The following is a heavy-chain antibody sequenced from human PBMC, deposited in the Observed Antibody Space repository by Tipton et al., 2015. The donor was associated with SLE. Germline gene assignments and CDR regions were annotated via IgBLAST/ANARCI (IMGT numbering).Heavy chain of an antibody. J-gene: IGHJ3*01. CDR1: GASISSGSYF. D-gene: IGHD6-19*01. CDR2: IFLSGDT. Sequence: TLSLTCTVSGASISSGSYFWTWIRQPAGKPLEWLGRIFLSGDTNYNPSLKSRVTMSVDTSKAHFSLNLNSVTAADTAIYYCAREKENTGWFWLNAFDVWGRGTLVTVST. CDR3: AREKENTGWFWLNAFDV. V-gene: IGHV4-61*02.